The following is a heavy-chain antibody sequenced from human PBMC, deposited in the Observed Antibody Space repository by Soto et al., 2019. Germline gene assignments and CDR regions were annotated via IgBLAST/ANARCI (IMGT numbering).Heavy chain of an antibody. V-gene: IGHV3-33*01. D-gene: IGHD3-22*01. J-gene: IGHJ6*02. CDR3: ARVRADSSGYRTYYYGMDV. CDR2: IWYDGSNK. CDR1: GFTFSSYG. Sequence: GGSLRLSCAASGFTFSSYGMHWVRQAPGKGLEWVAVIWYDGSNKYYADSVKGRFTISRDNSKNTLYLQMNSLRAEDTAVYYCARVRADSSGYRTYYYGMDVWGQGTTVTVSS.